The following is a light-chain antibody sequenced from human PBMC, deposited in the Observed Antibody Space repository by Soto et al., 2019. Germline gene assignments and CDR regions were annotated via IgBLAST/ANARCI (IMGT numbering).Light chain of an antibody. Sequence: QSALTQPASVSGSPGQSITISCTGTSSDLGTYNYVSWYQQHPGKAPKLMIYDVSARPSGLSNRFSGSKFGNTASLTISGIQAEDEAVYYCSSYANNVVFGGGTKVTVL. J-gene: IGLJ2*01. V-gene: IGLV2-14*01. CDR2: DVS. CDR3: SSYANNVV. CDR1: SSDLGTYNY.